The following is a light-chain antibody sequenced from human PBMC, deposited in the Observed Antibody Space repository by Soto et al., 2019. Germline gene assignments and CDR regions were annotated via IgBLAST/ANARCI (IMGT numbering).Light chain of an antibody. CDR1: QSVSSSY. Sequence: EIVLTQSPGTLSFSPGDRATLSCRASQSVSSSYVAWYQQKAGQAPRLLIYGASSRATGIPDRFSGSGSGTDFILTISRLEPEDFAVYYCQQYGSSPITFGQGTRLEI. J-gene: IGKJ5*01. CDR3: QQYGSSPIT. V-gene: IGKV3-20*01. CDR2: GAS.